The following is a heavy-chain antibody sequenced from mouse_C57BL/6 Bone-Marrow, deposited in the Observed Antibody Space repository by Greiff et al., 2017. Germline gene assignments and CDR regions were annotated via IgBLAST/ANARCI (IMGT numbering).Heavy chain of an antibody. CDR3: ARVMGPWFAY. CDR2: ISDGGSYT. Sequence: EVQLVESGGGLVKPGGSLKLSCAASGFTFSSYAMSWVRQTPEKRLEWVATISDGGSYTYYPANVKGRFTISRDNAKNNLYLQMSHLKSEDTAMYYCARVMGPWFAYWGQGTLVTVSA. D-gene: IGHD2-3*01. CDR1: GFTFSSYA. V-gene: IGHV5-4*01. J-gene: IGHJ3*01.